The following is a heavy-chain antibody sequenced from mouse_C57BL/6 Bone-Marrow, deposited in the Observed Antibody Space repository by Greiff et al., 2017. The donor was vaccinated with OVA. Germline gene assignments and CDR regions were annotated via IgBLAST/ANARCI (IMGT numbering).Heavy chain of an antibody. CDR3: TTDLLGFDY. V-gene: IGHV14-4*01. CDR1: GFNIKDDY. D-gene: IGHD2-10*01. CDR2: IDPENGDT. J-gene: IGHJ2*01. Sequence: VQLKESGAELVRPGASVKLSCTASGFNIKDDYMHWVKQRPEQGLEWIGWIDPENGDTEYASKLQGKATITADTSSNTAYLQLSSLTSEDTAVYYCTTDLLGFDYWGQGTTLTVSS.